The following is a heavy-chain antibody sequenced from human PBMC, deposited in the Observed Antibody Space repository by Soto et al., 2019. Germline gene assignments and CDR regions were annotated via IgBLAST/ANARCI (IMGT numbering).Heavy chain of an antibody. CDR2: INAGNGNT. V-gene: IGHV1-3*05. Sequence: QVQLVQSGAEEKKPGASVKVSCKASGYTFTSYAMHWVRQAPGQRLEWMGWINAGNGNTKYSQKFQGRVTITRDTSASTAYMELRSLRSEDTAVYYCARAWGVVTAPDYWGQGALVTVSS. D-gene: IGHD2-21*02. CDR3: ARAWGVVTAPDY. CDR1: GYTFTSYA. J-gene: IGHJ4*02.